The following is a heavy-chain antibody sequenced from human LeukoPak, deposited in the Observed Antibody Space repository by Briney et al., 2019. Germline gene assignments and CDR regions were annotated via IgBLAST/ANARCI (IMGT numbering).Heavy chain of an antibody. CDR3: AKDDHYGDYLGLFDY. Sequence: GGSLRLSCAASGFTFSSYAMSWVRQAPGKGLEWVSAISGSGGSTHYADSVKGRFTISRDNSKNTLYLQMNSLRAEDTAVYYCAKDDHYGDYLGLFDYWGQGTLVTVSS. J-gene: IGHJ4*02. CDR1: GFTFSSYA. CDR2: ISGSGGST. V-gene: IGHV3-23*01. D-gene: IGHD4-17*01.